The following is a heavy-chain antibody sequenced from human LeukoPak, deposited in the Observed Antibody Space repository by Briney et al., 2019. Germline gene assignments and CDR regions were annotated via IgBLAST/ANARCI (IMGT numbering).Heavy chain of an antibody. V-gene: IGHV3-23*01. CDR3: SKVAQYQLTVAIDY. Sequence: GGSLRLSCGASVFPFSNNAMTWVREAAGKGVECVSSFSGSGSYIYYAESVKGLFTIAKDNPTNTLYLQMNSLRNDETAVYYCSKVAQYQLTVAIDYRGQGTLVTFSS. D-gene: IGHD2-2*01. J-gene: IGHJ4*02. CDR2: FSGSGSYI. CDR1: VFPFSNNA.